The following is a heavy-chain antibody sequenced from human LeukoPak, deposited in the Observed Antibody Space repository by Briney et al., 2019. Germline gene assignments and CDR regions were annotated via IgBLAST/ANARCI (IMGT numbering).Heavy chain of an antibody. CDR3: AKDADPAFTYYYDSSGYYIDY. CDR1: GFTFSGSA. J-gene: IGHJ4*02. CDR2: IRSRANSYTT. Sequence: GGSLKLSCAASGFTFSGSAMHWVRQAHGKGLEWLGRIRSRANSYTTVYAAPVQGRFIISRDDSMNMAYLQMNSLRVEDTAVYYCAKDADPAFTYYYDSSGYYIDYWGQGTLVTVSS. V-gene: IGHV3-73*01. D-gene: IGHD3-22*01.